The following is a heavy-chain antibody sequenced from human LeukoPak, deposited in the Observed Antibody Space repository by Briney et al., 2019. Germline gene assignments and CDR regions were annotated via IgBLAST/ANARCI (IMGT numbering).Heavy chain of an antibody. CDR1: GGSISSYY. D-gene: IGHD6-19*01. V-gene: IGHV4-59*01. Sequence: SETLSLTCTVSGGSISSYYWSWIRQPPGKGLEWIGYIYYGGSTNYNPSLKSRVTISVDTSKNQFSLKLSSVTAADTAVYYCARVRSIAVAGIFDYWGQGTLVTVSS. CDR3: ARVRSIAVAGIFDY. J-gene: IGHJ4*02. CDR2: IYYGGST.